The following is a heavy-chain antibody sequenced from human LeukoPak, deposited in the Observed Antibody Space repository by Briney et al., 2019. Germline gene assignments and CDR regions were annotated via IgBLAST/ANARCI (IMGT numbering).Heavy chain of an antibody. D-gene: IGHD6-19*01. J-gene: IGHJ4*02. CDR1: GGSISSYY. CDR2: SYYSGST. V-gene: IGHV4-59*01. Sequence: PSETLSLTCTVSGGSISSYYWSWIRQPPGKGLEWIGYSYYSGSTNYNPSLKSRVTISVDTSKNQFSLKLSSVTAAATAVDYCATRPLGAGDFDYWGQGTLVTVSS. CDR3: ATRPLGAGDFDY.